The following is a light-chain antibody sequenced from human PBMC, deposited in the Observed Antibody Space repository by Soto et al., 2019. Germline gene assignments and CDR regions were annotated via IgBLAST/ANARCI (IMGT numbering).Light chain of an antibody. V-gene: IGKV1-27*01. J-gene: IGKJ1*01. CDR1: HSISIY. CDR2: AAS. CDR3: QKYNIAPWT. Sequence: DIQMTQSPSSLSASVGDRVTITCRASHSISIYFNWYQQKPGKLPKLLIYAASTLQSGVPSRFSGSGSGTDFTLTISSLQPEDVATYYCQKYNIAPWTFGQGTKVDIK.